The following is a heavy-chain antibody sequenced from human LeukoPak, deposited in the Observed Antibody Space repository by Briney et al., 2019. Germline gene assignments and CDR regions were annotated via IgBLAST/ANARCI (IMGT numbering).Heavy chain of an antibody. J-gene: IGHJ4*02. CDR2: IYYSGST. D-gene: IGHD4-11*01. Sequence: SQTLSLTCTVSGGSISSGDYYWSWIRQPPGKGLEWIGYIYYSGSTYYNPSLKSRVTISVDTSKNQFSLKLNSVTAADTAVYYCAREGDSNYAVRPFYYFDYWGQGTLVTVSS. V-gene: IGHV4-30-4*01. CDR3: AREGDSNYAVRPFYYFDY. CDR1: GGSISSGDYY.